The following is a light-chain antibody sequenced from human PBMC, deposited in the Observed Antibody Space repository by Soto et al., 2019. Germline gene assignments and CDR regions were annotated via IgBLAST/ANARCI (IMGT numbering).Light chain of an antibody. J-gene: IGLJ1*01. CDR2: DDD. CDR3: GSWDSSLSAYV. CDR1: NIGSKI. V-gene: IGLV3-21*02. Sequence: SYVLTQPPSVSVAPGQTATITCGGDNIGSKIVHWYQHNPGQAPVLVVHDDDDRPSGIPERFSGSNSGQTATLTISRVEAGDEADYYCGSWDSSLSAYVFGTGTKLTVL.